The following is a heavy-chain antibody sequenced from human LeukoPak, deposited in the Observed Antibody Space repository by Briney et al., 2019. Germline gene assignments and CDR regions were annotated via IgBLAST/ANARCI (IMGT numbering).Heavy chain of an antibody. D-gene: IGHD3-22*01. J-gene: IGHJ4*02. CDR3: AKDDTMIVVVIISFDY. CDR1: GFTFSSYA. V-gene: IGHV3-23*01. CDR2: ISGSGGST. Sequence: PGGSLRLSCAASGFTFSSYAMSWVRQAPGKGLEWVSAISGSGGSTYYADSVKGRFTISRDNSKNTRYLQMNSLRAEDTAVYYCAKDDTMIVVVIISFDYWGQGTLVTVSS.